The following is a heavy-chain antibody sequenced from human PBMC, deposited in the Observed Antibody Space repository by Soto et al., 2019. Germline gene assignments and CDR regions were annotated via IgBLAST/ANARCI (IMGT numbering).Heavy chain of an antibody. CDR2: FDPEDGET. CDR3: AFVDIYGDPLYIVF. Sequence: ASVKVSCKVSGYTLTELSMHWVRQAPGKGLEWMGGFDPEDGETIYAQKFQGRVTMTEDTSTDTAYMELSSLRSEDTAMYYCAFVDIYGDPLYIVFWGPGIRVTV. D-gene: IGHD4-17*01. V-gene: IGHV1-24*01. CDR1: GYTLTELS. J-gene: IGHJ4*02.